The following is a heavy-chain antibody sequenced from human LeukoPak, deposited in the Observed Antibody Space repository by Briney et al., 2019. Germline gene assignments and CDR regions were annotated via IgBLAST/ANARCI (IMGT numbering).Heavy chain of an antibody. Sequence: SQTLSLTCTVSGGSISSGGHYWSWIRQHRGKGLEWIVYIYYYGSTYYNPSLKSRVTISVDTYKNQFSLKLSSVTAADTAVYYCARTASALAAAGAGGGFDIWGQGTMVTVSS. CDR2: IYYYGST. J-gene: IGHJ3*02. D-gene: IGHD6-13*01. CDR3: ARTASALAAAGAGGGFDI. V-gene: IGHV4-31*03. CDR1: GGSISSGGHY.